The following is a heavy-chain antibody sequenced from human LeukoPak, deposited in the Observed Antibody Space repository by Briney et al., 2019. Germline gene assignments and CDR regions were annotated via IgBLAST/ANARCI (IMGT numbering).Heavy chain of an antibody. D-gene: IGHD3-10*01. CDR3: ARDPPLYGSGSSPDY. CDR1: GYTFTSYG. CDR2: ISAYNGNT. J-gene: IGHJ4*02. Sequence: ASVKVSCKASGYTFTSYGISWVRQAPGQGLEWMGWISAYNGNTNYAQKLQGRVTMTTDTSTSTAYMELRSLRSDDTAVYYCARDPPLYGSGSSPDYWGQGTLVTVSS. V-gene: IGHV1-18*01.